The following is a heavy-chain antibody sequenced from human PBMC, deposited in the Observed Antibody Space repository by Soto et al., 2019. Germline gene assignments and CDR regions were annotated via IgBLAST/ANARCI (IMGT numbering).Heavy chain of an antibody. CDR2: IRSKVQGETT. Sequence: PWWSLTVSCAVSGVDFKRAWINWVRQAPGKGLEWIGRIRSKVQGETTDFAVSVRGRFAIRRDDSRDMVYMQMNALNTEDTGIYYCTTDSYTSTSVFRFDYWGPGTRVTVSS. CDR3: TTDSYTSTSVFRFDY. J-gene: IGHJ4*01. D-gene: IGHD1-1*01. CDR1: GVDFKRAW. V-gene: IGHV3-15*07.